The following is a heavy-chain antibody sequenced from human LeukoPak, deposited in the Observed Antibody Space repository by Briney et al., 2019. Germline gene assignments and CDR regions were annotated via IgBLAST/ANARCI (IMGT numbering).Heavy chain of an antibody. V-gene: IGHV5-51*01. D-gene: IGHD3-10*01. CDR1: GSRFNSSW. CDR3: ARLGPMLRGGAPFDY. J-gene: IGHJ4*02. Sequence: GESLKISCKGSGSRFNSSWIGWVRQLPGKGLEWMGIIYPGDSETRYSPSFQGQVTISADKSISAAYLQWSSLKASDTAMYYCARLGPMLRGGAPFDYWGQGTLVTVSS. CDR2: IYPGDSET.